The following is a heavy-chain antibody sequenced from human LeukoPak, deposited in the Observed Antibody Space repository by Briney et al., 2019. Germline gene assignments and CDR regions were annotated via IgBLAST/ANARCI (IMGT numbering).Heavy chain of an antibody. CDR2: INPDNAHT. CDR1: GYTFSDYA. D-gene: IGHD3-9*01. CDR3: VRTYYDVLTGYYFDY. Sequence: ASVKVSCKASGYTFSDYAMHWVRQAPGQRFEWVGWINPDNAHTKYSQKFQGRVTITRDTSATTVYVELSSLRSEDTAIYYCVRTYYDVLTGYYFDYWGQGTLVTVAS. V-gene: IGHV1-3*01. J-gene: IGHJ4*02.